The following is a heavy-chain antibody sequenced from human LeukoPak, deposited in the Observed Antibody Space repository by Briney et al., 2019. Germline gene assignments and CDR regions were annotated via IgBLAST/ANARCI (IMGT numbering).Heavy chain of an antibody. Sequence: PGGSLRLSCAASGFTVSSNYMSWVRQAPGKGLEWVSVTYSAGSTYYADSVKDRFTISRDNSKNTLSLQMNSLRAEDTAVYYCARGIAVAGRLDYWGQGTLVTVSS. V-gene: IGHV3-66*01. CDR2: TYSAGST. CDR3: ARGIAVAGRLDY. D-gene: IGHD6-19*01. CDR1: GFTVSSNY. J-gene: IGHJ4*02.